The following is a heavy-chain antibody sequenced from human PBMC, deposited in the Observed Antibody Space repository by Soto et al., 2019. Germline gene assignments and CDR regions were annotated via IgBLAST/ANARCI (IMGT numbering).Heavy chain of an antibody. J-gene: IGHJ6*03. V-gene: IGHV3-72*01. CDR2: TRNKANSYNE. CDR3: AILIAVVGTSAYYYMDV. CDR1: GFTFSDHA. Sequence: GGSLRLSCAASGFTFSDHAMDWVRQAPGKGLEWVCPTRNKANSYNEEYAASVKGRFTISSDDSKNSLYLQMNRLKTEDTDVYYCAILIAVVGTSAYYYMDVWGQGTTVTVSS. D-gene: IGHD6-19*01.